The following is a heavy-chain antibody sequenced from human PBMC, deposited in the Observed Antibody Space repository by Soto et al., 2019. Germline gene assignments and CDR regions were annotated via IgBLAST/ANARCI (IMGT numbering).Heavy chain of an antibody. CDR2: ISAYNGNT. CDR3: ARESPPADY. Sequence: QVQLVQSGAEVKKPGASVKVSCKASGYTFTSYAISWVRQAPGQGLEWMGWISAYNGNTNYAQKLQGRLTMTTDPSTSTSYMELRSLTSDDTAVYFCARESPPADYWGQGTLVTVSS. CDR1: GYTFTSYA. V-gene: IGHV1-18*01. J-gene: IGHJ4*02.